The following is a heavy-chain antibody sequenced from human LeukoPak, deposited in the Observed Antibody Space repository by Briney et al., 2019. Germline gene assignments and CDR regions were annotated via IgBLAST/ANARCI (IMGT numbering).Heavy chain of an antibody. CDR1: GGTFSSYA. J-gene: IGHJ4*02. CDR3: ARLRGTGTTYYYFDY. CDR2: IVPIFGTA. Sequence: ASVKVSCKASGGTFSSYAISWVRQAPGQGLEWMGGIVPIFGTASYAQKFQGRVTITADESTSTAYMELSSLRSEDTAVYYCARLRGTGTTYYYFDYWGQGTLVTVSS. D-gene: IGHD1-7*01. V-gene: IGHV1-69*13.